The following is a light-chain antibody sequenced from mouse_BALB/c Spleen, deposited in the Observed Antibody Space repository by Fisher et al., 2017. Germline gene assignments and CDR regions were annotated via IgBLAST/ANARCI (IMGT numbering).Light chain of an antibody. CDR3: HQRSSYPT. V-gene: IGKV4-70*01. J-gene: IGKJ1*01. CDR2: DTS. Sequence: IVMTQSTAITAASLGQKVTMTCSASSSVSYMYWYQQKPGSSPRLWIYDTSNLVSGVPARFSGSGSGTSYSLTISSMEAEDAATYYCHQRSSYPTFGGGTKLEIK. CDR1: SSVSY.